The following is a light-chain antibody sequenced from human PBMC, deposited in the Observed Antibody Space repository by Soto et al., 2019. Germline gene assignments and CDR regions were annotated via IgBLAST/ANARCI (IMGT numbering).Light chain of an antibody. V-gene: IGKV3-15*01. J-gene: IGKJ1*01. Sequence: PGDRATLSCRASQSVSSNLAWYQQKPGQAPRLLIYGASTRATGIPARFSGTGSGTDFTLTVSSLQSEDFAVYYCQQYDNWPQTFGQGTKVGIK. CDR2: GAS. CDR1: QSVSSN. CDR3: QQYDNWPQT.